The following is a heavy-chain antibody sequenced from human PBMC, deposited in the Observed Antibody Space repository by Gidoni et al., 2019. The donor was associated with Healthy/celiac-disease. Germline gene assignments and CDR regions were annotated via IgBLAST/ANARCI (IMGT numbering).Heavy chain of an antibody. Sequence: QVTLKESGPVLVKPTETLTLTCTVSGFSLSNARMGVSWIRQPPGKALEWLAHIFSNDEKSYSTSLKSRLTISKDTSKSQVVLTMTNMDPVDTATYYCARMRRLRFLEWSARFHYYYYYGMDVWGQGTTVTVSS. D-gene: IGHD3-3*01. J-gene: IGHJ6*02. CDR2: IFSNDEK. CDR3: ARMRRLRFLEWSARFHYYYYYGMDV. V-gene: IGHV2-26*01. CDR1: GFSLSNARMG.